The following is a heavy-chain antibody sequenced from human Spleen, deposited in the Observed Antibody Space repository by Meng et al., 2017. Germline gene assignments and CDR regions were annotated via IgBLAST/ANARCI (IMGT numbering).Heavy chain of an antibody. J-gene: IGHJ4*02. Sequence: QVQLGESGAEGKKPGSAVKGACKASGGTFSSYAISWVRQAPGQGLEWMGGIIPIFGTANYAQKFQGRVTITADESTSTAYMELSSLRSEDTAVYYCARGPYGSGSYSDYWGQGTLVTVSS. CDR3: ARGPYGSGSYSDY. CDR2: IIPIFGTA. V-gene: IGHV1-69*01. D-gene: IGHD3-10*01. CDR1: GGTFSSYA.